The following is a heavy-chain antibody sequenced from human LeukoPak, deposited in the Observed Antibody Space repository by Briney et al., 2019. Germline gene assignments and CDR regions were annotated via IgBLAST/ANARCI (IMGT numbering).Heavy chain of an antibody. CDR2: IYTSGST. Sequence: SEILSLTCTVSGGSISSYYWSWIRQPPGKGLEWIGYIYTSGSTNYNPSLKSRVTISVDTSKNQFSLKLSSVTAADTAVYYCARRPSGSYSGFDYWGQGTLVTVSS. D-gene: IGHD1-26*01. J-gene: IGHJ4*02. CDR3: ARRPSGSYSGFDY. V-gene: IGHV4-4*09. CDR1: GGSISSYY.